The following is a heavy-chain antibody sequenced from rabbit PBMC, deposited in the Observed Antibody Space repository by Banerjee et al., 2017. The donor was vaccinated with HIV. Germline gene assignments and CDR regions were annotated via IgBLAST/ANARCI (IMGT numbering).Heavy chain of an antibody. CDR2: IDDGSSGIT. CDR3: ARDLAGVIGWNFNL. Sequence: QSLEESGGDLVKPGASLTLTCTASGFSFSSTDYMCWVRQAPGKGPEWIGCIDDGSSGITWYATWAKGRFTISRTSSTTVTLQMTSLTAADTATYFCARDLAGVIGWNFNLWGPGTLVTVS. D-gene: IGHD4-1*01. V-gene: IGHV1S40*01. J-gene: IGHJ4*01. CDR1: GFSFSSTDY.